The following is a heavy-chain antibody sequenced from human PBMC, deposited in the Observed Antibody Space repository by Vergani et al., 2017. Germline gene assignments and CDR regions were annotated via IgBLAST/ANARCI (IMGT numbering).Heavy chain of an antibody. CDR1: GASVNSYY. CDR3: ARSRIYYGAGSPDY. D-gene: IGHD3-10*01. V-gene: IGHV4-59*02. Sequence: QVKLQESGPGLVKPSETLSLTCTVPGASVNSYYWSWIRQPPGKGLEWMGYVSFRGDTLYDPSVKGRMTISLNTSSNQFSLYLTSVTAAETAVYYCARSRIYYGAGSPDYWGQGTLVTVSS. J-gene: IGHJ4*02. CDR2: VSFRGDT.